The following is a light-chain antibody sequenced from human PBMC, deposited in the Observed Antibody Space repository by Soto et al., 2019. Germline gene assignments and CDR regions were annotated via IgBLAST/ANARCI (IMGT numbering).Light chain of an antibody. J-gene: IGKJ5*01. CDR3: QQRHMRPIT. CDR2: DAY. Sequence: EVVLTQSPVSLSLSPGERATVSCMASHSFRGLFAWYQQKPGQAPRLLIYDAYNRATGIPPRFSGSGSGTDFTLTISSLEPEDSAVYYCQQRHMRPITFGQGTRLEIK. CDR1: HSFRGL. V-gene: IGKV3-11*01.